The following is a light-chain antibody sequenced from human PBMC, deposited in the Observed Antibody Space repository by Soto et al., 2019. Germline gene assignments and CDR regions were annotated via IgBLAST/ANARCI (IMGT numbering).Light chain of an antibody. V-gene: IGLV1-44*01. J-gene: IGLJ3*02. CDR2: DNN. CDR3: ATWDDSVKGWV. Sequence: QSVLIQPPSVSGTPGQRVTITCSGSRSNIGTKTVNWYQKLPGSAPQLLIYDNNQRPSGVPDRCSGSKSGTSASLAISGLQSEDEADYYCATWDDSVKGWVFGGGTKLTVL. CDR1: RSNIGTKT.